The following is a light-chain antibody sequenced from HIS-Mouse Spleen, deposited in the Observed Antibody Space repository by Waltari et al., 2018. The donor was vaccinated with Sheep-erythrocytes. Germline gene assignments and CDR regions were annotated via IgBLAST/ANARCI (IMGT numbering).Light chain of an antibody. CDR1: ALPKKY. J-gene: IGLJ3*02. V-gene: IGLV3-10*01. Sequence: SYELTQPPSVSVSPGQTARITCSGDALPKKYAYWYQQESGQAPVLVIYEDRKRPSGMPWGFFGPGSGAMATLNGSGAQVEDDADYYCYSTDSSGNHWVFGGGTKLTVL. CDR2: EDR. CDR3: YSTDSSGNHWV.